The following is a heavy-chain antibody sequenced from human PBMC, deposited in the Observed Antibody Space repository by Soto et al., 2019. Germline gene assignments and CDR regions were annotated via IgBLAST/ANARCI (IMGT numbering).Heavy chain of an antibody. D-gene: IGHD6-6*01. CDR2: IYPGDSDT. CDR3: ARTVSSSRYYYYGMDV. Sequence: GESLKISCKGSGYSVTSYWIGWVRQMPGKGLEWMGIIYPGDSDTRYSPSFQGQVTISADKSISTAYLQWSSLKASDTAMYYCARTVSSSRYYYYGMDVWGQGTTVTVSS. J-gene: IGHJ6*02. V-gene: IGHV5-51*01. CDR1: GYSVTSYW.